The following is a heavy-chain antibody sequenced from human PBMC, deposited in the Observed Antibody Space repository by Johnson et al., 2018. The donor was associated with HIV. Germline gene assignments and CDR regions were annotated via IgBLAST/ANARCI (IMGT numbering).Heavy chain of an antibody. J-gene: IGHJ3*02. CDR2: LFSGDTT. D-gene: IGHD6-13*01. Sequence: VQLVESGGGLIQPGGSLRLSCAASGFTVRGYYMSWVRQAPGKGLEWVSVLFSGDTTYYADSVNGRFTISRDNSKNTLYLQMNSLRAEDTAVYYCARGGYSTILDAFDIWGQGTMVTVSS. CDR1: GFTVRGYY. V-gene: IGHV3-53*01. CDR3: ARGGYSTILDAFDI.